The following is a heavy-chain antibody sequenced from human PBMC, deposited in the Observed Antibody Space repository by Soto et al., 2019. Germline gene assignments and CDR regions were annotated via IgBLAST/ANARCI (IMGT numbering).Heavy chain of an antibody. Sequence: GGSLRLSXAASGFTFSSYWMSWVRQAPGKGLEWVANIKQDGSEKYYVDSVKGRFTISRDNAKNSLYLQMNSLRAEDTAVYYCAREREYSSSSGNYYYGMDVWGQGTTVTVSS. V-gene: IGHV3-7*03. D-gene: IGHD6-6*01. CDR3: AREREYSSSSGNYYYGMDV. J-gene: IGHJ6*02. CDR2: IKQDGSEK. CDR1: GFTFSSYW.